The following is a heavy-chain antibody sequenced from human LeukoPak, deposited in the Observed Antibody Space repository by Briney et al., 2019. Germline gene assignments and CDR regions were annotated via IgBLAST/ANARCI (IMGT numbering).Heavy chain of an antibody. CDR3: ASNSGSYYVGGD. CDR1: GRSIRSYY. D-gene: IGHD3-10*01. J-gene: IGHJ4*02. Sequence: PSDTLSLTCTVSGRSIRSYYWSWIRQPPGEGLEWIGYIYHCGSTNYHPSLKSRVTISVDTSKNQFPLNVSSVTAADTAVYYCASNSGSYYVGGDWGEGTLVTVSS. CDR2: IYHCGST. V-gene: IGHV4-59*07.